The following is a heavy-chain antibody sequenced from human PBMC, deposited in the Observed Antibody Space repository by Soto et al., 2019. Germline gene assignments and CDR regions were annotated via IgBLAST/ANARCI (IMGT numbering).Heavy chain of an antibody. CDR2: INAGNGNT. D-gene: IGHD3-10*01. CDR3: ARARIIENFDY. Sequence: QVQLLQTGAEVKKPGASVKVSCKASGYTFTNYVMHWVRQAPGQRLEWMGWINAGNGNTKYSQKLQGRVTITRDTSASIAYMELSSLRSEDTAVYYCARARIIENFDYWGQGTLVTVSS. CDR1: GYTFTNYV. V-gene: IGHV1-3*01. J-gene: IGHJ4*02.